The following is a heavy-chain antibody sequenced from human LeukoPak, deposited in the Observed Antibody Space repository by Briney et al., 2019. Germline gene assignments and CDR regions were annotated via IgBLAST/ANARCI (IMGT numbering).Heavy chain of an antibody. CDR2: IYPNNGGT. CDR1: GYTFTGYY. Sequence: ASVKVSCKASGYTFTGYYMHWVRQAPGQELEWMGWIYPNNGGTNYAQNFQGRVTMTRDTSMSTAYMELSSLRSDDTAVYYCARFSGSSNFDYWGQGTLVTVSS. V-gene: IGHV1-2*02. D-gene: IGHD1-26*01. CDR3: ARFSGSSNFDY. J-gene: IGHJ4*02.